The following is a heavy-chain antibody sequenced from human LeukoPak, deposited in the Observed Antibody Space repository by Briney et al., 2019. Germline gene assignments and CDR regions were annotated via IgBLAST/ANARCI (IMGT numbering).Heavy chain of an antibody. CDR2: IWYDGSNK. CDR1: GFTFSSYG. J-gene: IGHJ4*02. CDR3: AKSGGYCSTTSCPPAFDY. V-gene: IGHV3-33*06. Sequence: GRSLRLSCAASGFTFSSYGMHWVRQAPGKGLEWVAVIWYDGSNKYYADSVKGRFTISRDNSKNTLYLQMNSLRTEDTAVYYCAKSGGYCSTTSCPPAFDYWGQGTLVTVSS. D-gene: IGHD2-2*01.